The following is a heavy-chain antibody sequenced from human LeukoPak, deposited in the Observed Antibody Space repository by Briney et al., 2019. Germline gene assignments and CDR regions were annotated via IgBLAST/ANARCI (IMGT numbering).Heavy chain of an antibody. Sequence: PSETLSLTCTVSGGSISSYYWSWIRQPPGKGLEWIGYIYFTGSTNYNPTLKSRVTISVDTSNNQFSLKLSSVTAADTAVYYCARRYCTDGVCYLISWGQGTPVTVSS. J-gene: IGHJ5*02. CDR1: GGSISSYY. D-gene: IGHD2-8*01. CDR2: IYFTGST. V-gene: IGHV4-59*12. CDR3: ARRYCTDGVCYLIS.